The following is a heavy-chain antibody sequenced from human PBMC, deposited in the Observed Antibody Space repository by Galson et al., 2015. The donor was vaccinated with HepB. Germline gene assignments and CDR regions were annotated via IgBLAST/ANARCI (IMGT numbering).Heavy chain of an antibody. D-gene: IGHD5-18*01. CDR1: GFTFSSYE. CDR3: ARGGGRYSYGFGPDY. Sequence: SLRLSCAASGFTFSSYEMNWVRQAPGKGLEWVSYISSSGSTIYYADSVKGRFTISRDNAKNSLYLQMNSLRAEDTAVYYCARGGGRYSYGFGPDYWGQGTLVTVSS. J-gene: IGHJ4*02. V-gene: IGHV3-48*03. CDR2: ISSSGSTI.